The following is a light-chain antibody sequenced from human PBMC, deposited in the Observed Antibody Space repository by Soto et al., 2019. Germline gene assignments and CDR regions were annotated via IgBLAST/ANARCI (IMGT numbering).Light chain of an antibody. CDR3: SSYTDSSTWV. Sequence: QSVLTQPASVSGSPGQSITISCTGTSSDIGNYNYVSWYQQHPGKAPKLMIYEVNTRPSGVSNRFSGSKSGNTASLTISGLLAEDEADYYWSSYTDSSTWVFGGGTKLTVL. CDR2: EVN. CDR1: SSDIGNYNY. J-gene: IGLJ3*02. V-gene: IGLV2-14*01.